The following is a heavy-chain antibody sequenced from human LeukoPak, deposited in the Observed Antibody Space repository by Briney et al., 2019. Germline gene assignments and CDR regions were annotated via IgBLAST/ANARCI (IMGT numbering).Heavy chain of an antibody. J-gene: IGHJ4*02. CDR1: GGSISSGSYY. D-gene: IGHD3-22*01. CDR3: ARGPSSGYYFDY. Sequence: SQTLSLTCTVSGGSISSGSYYWSWIRQPAGKGLEWIGRIYTSGSTNYNPSLKSRVTISVDTSKNQFSLKLSSVTAADTAVYYCARGPSSGYYFDYWGQGTLVTVSS. CDR2: IYTSGST. V-gene: IGHV4-61*02.